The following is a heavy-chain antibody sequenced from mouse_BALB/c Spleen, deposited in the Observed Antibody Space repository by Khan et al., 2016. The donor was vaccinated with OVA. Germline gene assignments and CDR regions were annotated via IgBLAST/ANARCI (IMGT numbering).Heavy chain of an antibody. V-gene: IGHV5-6-5*01. CDR2: ISSGGTT. CDR1: GFTFSNYA. Sequence: EVELVESGGDLVKPGGSLKLSCAASGFTFSNYAMSWVRQTPEKRLEGVASISSGGTTYFPDSVKGRFTISRDNGRNILYRQMSSLRSEDTAMYYCARDYWFTYWGQGTLVTVSA. J-gene: IGHJ3*01. CDR3: ARDYWFTY.